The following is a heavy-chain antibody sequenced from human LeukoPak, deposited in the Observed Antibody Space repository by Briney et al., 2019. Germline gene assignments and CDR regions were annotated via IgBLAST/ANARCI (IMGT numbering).Heavy chain of an antibody. D-gene: IGHD6-19*01. CDR1: GYTFTSYD. Sequence: ASVNLSCMASGYTFTSYDITWVRQATGQGLEWMGWMNPNSGNTGYAQKFQGRVTITRNTSISTAYMELRSLRSDDTAVYYCARGGQWLAFDYWGQGTLVTVSS. V-gene: IGHV1-8*03. J-gene: IGHJ4*02. CDR2: MNPNSGNT. CDR3: ARGGQWLAFDY.